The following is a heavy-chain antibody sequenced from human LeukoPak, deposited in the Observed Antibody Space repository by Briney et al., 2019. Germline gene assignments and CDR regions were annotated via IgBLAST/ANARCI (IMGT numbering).Heavy chain of an antibody. V-gene: IGHV4-59*12. CDR1: GGSIISYY. Sequence: ASETLSLTCSVSGGSIISYYWSWIRQPPGKGLEWIGNIFYSGSTYYSPSLRSRVTISLDTSRNQFSLKLNSVTAADTAVYYCAKSNGYGLVDIWGQGTMVTVSS. CDR2: IFYSGST. D-gene: IGHD3-10*01. CDR3: AKSNGYGLVDI. J-gene: IGHJ3*02.